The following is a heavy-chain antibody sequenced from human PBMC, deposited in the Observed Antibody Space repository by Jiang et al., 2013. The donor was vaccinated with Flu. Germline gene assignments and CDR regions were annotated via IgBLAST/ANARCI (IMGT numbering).Heavy chain of an antibody. D-gene: IGHD4-17*01. CDR1: GGSISSHY. J-gene: IGHJ4*02. V-gene: IGHV4-59*11. Sequence: SLTCTVSGGSISSHYWIWIRQPPGKGLEWIGHIYYTGTTNYNPSLKSRVTISVDTSKNQFSLKLTSVTAADTAVYYCARGHGDYGWFDYWGQGTLVTVSS. CDR3: ARGHGDYGWFDY. CDR2: IYYTGTT.